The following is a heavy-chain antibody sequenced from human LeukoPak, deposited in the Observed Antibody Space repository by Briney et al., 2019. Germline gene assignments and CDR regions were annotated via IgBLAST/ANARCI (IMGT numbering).Heavy chain of an antibody. CDR1: GYTFTSYY. J-gene: IGHJ4*02. CDR3: VTSNNDIAAPDY. Sequence: ASVKVSCTASGYTFTSYYMHWVRQAPGQGLEWMGIINPSGGSTSYAQKFQGRVTMTRDTSTSTVYMELSSLRSEDTAVYYCVTSNNDIAAPDYWGQGTLVTVSS. V-gene: IGHV1-46*01. CDR2: INPSGGST. D-gene: IGHD6-25*01.